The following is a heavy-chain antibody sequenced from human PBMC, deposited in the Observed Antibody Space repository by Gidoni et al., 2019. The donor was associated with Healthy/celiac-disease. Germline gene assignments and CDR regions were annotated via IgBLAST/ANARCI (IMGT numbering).Heavy chain of an antibody. Sequence: EVQLVESGGGLVKPGGSLRLSCAASGFTFSSYSMNWVRQAPGKGLEWVSSISSSSSYIYYADSVKGRFTISRDNAKNSLYLQMNSLRAEDTAVYYCARDGTISAGWFDPWGQGTLVTVSS. D-gene: IGHD2-2*01. CDR2: ISSSSSYI. CDR3: ARDGTISAGWFDP. CDR1: GFTFSSYS. J-gene: IGHJ5*02. V-gene: IGHV3-21*01.